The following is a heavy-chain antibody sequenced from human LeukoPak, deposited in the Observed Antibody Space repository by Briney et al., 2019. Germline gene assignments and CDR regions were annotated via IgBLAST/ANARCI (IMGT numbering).Heavy chain of an antibody. V-gene: IGHV3-23*01. CDR3: AKARIVCTSVSGPGGGFDY. CDR1: GFTFSSYA. CDR2: IRGSGDIT. D-gene: IGHD2-8*02. J-gene: IGHJ4*01. Sequence: GGSLRLSCAASGFTFSSYAMSWVRQAPGKGLEWVSGIRGSGDITYYADSVKGRFTISRDNFNNTPHLQMNILRAEDTAVYYCAKARIVCTSVSGPGGGFDYWGHGTLVTVSS.